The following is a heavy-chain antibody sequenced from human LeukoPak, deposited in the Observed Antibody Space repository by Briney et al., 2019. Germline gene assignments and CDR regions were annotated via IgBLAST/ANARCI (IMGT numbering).Heavy chain of an antibody. V-gene: IGHV3-21*06. CDR2: IGPTGSDR. D-gene: IGHD1-14*01. Sequence: GGSLRLSCTASGLTFSTSGFNWVRQAPGKGLEWVASIGPTGSDRYHADSIKGRFTISRDNANNFLYLQMNSLRADDTAVYYCATETNGRRYEYWGQGTLLTVSS. CDR3: ATETNGRRYEY. CDR1: GLTFSTSG. J-gene: IGHJ4*02.